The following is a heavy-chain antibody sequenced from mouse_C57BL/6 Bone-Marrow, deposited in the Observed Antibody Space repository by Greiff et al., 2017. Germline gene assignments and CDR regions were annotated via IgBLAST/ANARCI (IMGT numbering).Heavy chain of an antibody. CDR3: VSIITTVVGYAMDY. D-gene: IGHD1-1*01. V-gene: IGHV10-1*01. Sequence: EVKLMESGGGLVQPKGSLKLSCAASGFSFNTYAMNWVRQAPGKGLEWVARIRSKSNNYATYYADSVKDRFTISRDDSESMLYLQMNNLKTEDTAMYYFVSIITTVVGYAMDYWGQGTSVTVSS. CDR2: IRSKSNNYAT. J-gene: IGHJ4*01. CDR1: GFSFNTYA.